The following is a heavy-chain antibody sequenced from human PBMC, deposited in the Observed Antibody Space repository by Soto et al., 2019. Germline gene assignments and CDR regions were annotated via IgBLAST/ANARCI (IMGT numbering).Heavy chain of an antibody. Sequence: SVKVSCKASGGTFSSYAISWVRQAPGQGLEWMGGIIPIFGTANYAQKFQGRVTITADESTSTAYMELSSLRSEDTAVYYCARERQKWLRLGSMVYWGQGXLVTVYS. CDR2: IIPIFGTA. CDR3: ARERQKWLRLGSMVY. J-gene: IGHJ4*02. CDR1: GGTFSSYA. D-gene: IGHD5-12*01. V-gene: IGHV1-69*13.